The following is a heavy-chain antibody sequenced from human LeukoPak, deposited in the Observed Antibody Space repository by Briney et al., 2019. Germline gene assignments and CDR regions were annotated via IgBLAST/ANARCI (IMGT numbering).Heavy chain of an antibody. J-gene: IGHJ1*01. D-gene: IGHD4-17*01. CDR2: INSDGNRR. CDR3: ATDYYGDYSFQH. V-gene: IGHV3-74*01. CDR1: GFTFSNYW. Sequence: GGSLRLSCAASGFTFSNYWMHWVRQAPGKGLVWVSRINSDGNRRNYADFVKGRFNISRDNAKSSLFLQMDSLRVEDTAVYYCATDYYGDYSFQHWGQGTLVIVSS.